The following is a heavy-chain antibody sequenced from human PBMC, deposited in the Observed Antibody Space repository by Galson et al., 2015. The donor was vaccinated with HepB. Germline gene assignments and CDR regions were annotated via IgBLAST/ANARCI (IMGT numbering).Heavy chain of an antibody. Sequence: SLRLSCAASGFTFSSYGMHWVRQAPGKGLEWVAVISYDGSNKYYGDSVKGRFTITRDNSKNTLYLQMNSLRAEDTAVYYCAKSWIQLWSAFDYWGQGTLVTVSS. D-gene: IGHD5-18*01. CDR1: GFTFSSYG. J-gene: IGHJ4*02. V-gene: IGHV3-30*18. CDR2: ISYDGSNK. CDR3: AKSWIQLWSAFDY.